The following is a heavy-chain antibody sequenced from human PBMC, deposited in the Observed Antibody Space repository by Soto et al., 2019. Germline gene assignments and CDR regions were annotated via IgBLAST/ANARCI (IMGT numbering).Heavy chain of an antibody. Sequence: ASVKVSCKASGYTFTSYGISWVRQAPGQGLEWMGCISAYNGNTNYAQKLQGRVTMTTDASTSTAYTELRSVRADDTAVYYGARTGLVVPAASDPWGQGTLVTVSS. D-gene: IGHD2-2*01. CDR2: ISAYNGNT. CDR1: GYTFTSYG. V-gene: IGHV1-18*01. J-gene: IGHJ5*02. CDR3: ARTGLVVPAASDP.